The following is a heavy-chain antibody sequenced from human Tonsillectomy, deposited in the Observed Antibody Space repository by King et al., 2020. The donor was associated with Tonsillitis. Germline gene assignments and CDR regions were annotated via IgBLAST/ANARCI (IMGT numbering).Heavy chain of an antibody. CDR3: AKYVFGGVTCYSPFDY. Sequence: VQLVESGGGLVQPGRSLRLSCAASGFTFKDYGMHWVRQAPGRGLEWVSGISWNSGSIVYADSVKGRFTISRDNAKNSLYLQMNSLRAEDTALYYCAKYVFGGVTCYSPFDYWGQGTLVTVSS. D-gene: IGHD2-15*01. J-gene: IGHJ4*02. CDR1: GFTFKDYG. CDR2: ISWNSGSI. V-gene: IGHV3-9*01.